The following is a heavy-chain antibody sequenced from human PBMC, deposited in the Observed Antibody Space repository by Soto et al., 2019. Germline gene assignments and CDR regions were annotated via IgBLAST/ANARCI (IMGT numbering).Heavy chain of an antibody. CDR2: ISSSSSYR. D-gene: IGHD3-22*01. Sequence: GSLRLSCAASGFTFSTYTMNWVRQAPGKGLEWVSSISSSSSYRYYTDSVKGRFTISRDNAKNSLYLQMNSLRAEDTAVYYCARVVDYYDPYYYYGMAVWGQGTTVTVSS. V-gene: IGHV3-21*01. J-gene: IGHJ6*02. CDR1: GFTFSTYT. CDR3: ARVVDYYDPYYYYGMAV.